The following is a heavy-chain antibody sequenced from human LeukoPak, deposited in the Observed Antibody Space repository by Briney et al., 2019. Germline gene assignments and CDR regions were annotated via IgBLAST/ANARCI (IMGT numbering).Heavy chain of an antibody. CDR1: GFTFSSYA. V-gene: IGHV3-30-3*01. CDR2: ISYDGSNK. D-gene: IGHD6-6*01. CDR3: AREPTYAVSIAARLGGMDV. Sequence: PGGSLRLSCAASGFTFSSYAMHWVRQAPGKGLEWVAVISYDGSNKYYADSVKGRFTISRDNSKNTLYLQMNSLRAEDTAVYYCAREPTYAVSIAARLGGMDVWGQGTTVTVSS. J-gene: IGHJ6*02.